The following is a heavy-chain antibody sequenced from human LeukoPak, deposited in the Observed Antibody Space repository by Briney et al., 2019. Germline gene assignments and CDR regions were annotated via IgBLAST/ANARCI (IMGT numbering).Heavy chain of an antibody. CDR3: ARVRLGAARGLRDY. D-gene: IGHD3-16*01. V-gene: IGHV3-66*01. Sequence: GGSLRLSCAASGFTVSSNYMSWVRQAPGKGLEWASVIYSGGSTYYADSVKGRFTISRDNSKNTLYLQMNSLRAEDTAVYYCARVRLGAARGLRDYWGQGTLVTVSS. CDR2: IYSGGST. J-gene: IGHJ4*02. CDR1: GFTVSSNY.